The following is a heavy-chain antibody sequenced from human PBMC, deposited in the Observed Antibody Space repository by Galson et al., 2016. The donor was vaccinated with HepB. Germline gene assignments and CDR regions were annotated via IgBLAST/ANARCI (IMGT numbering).Heavy chain of an antibody. Sequence: TLSLTCTVSADTISITGYFWSWIRQLPGGGLEWIGYISHSGSVYLNPSLKSRSAISVDTSKNQFSLDLRSVTAADTAVYFCARYGSWTGFDYWGRGTLVTVSS. CDR2: ISHSGSV. D-gene: IGHD6-13*01. J-gene: IGHJ4*02. V-gene: IGHV4-31*03. CDR1: ADTISITGYF. CDR3: ARYGSWTGFDY.